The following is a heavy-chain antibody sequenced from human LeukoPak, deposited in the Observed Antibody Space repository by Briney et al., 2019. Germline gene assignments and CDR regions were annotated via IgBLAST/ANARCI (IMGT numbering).Heavy chain of an antibody. J-gene: IGHJ6*03. D-gene: IGHD3-10*01. V-gene: IGHV1-8*03. CDR2: MNPNSGNT. CDR3: ARAIGANPKKGLTMVPGVSKNYYYYYYMDV. CDR1: GYTFTSYD. Sequence: ASVKVSCKASGYTFTSYDINWVRQATGQGLEWMGWMNPNSGNTGYAQKFRGRVTITRNTSISTAYMELSSLRSEDTAVYYCARAIGANPKKGLTMVPGVSKNYYYYYYMDVWGKGTTVTVSS.